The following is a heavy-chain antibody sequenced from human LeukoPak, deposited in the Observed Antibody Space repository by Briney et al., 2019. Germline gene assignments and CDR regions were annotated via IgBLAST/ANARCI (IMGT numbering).Heavy chain of an antibody. J-gene: IGHJ4*02. Sequence: SVKVSCKASGGTFSSYAISWVRQAPGQGLEWMGGIIPIFGTVNYAQKFQGRVTITADESTSTAYMELSSLRSEDTAVYYCARDKRYCSSTSCSYYFDYWGQGTLVTVSS. CDR2: IIPIFGTV. CDR3: ARDKRYCSSTSCSYYFDY. D-gene: IGHD2-2*01. CDR1: GGTFSSYA. V-gene: IGHV1-69*13.